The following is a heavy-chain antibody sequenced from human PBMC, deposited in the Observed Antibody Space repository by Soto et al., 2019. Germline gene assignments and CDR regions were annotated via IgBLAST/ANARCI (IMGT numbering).Heavy chain of an antibody. Sequence: QVQLQESGPGLVKPSETLSLTCTVSGGSISYYYWSWIRQPPGKGLEWLGYIYYSGSTKYNPSLTCRVIISVDTSTNQFSLKLSSVAAADTAVYYCAKWKGGSGSGDWFDPWGQGILVTVSS. CDR3: AKWKGGSGSGDWFDP. J-gene: IGHJ5*02. D-gene: IGHD3-10*01. CDR1: GGSISYYY. CDR2: IYYSGST. V-gene: IGHV4-59*08.